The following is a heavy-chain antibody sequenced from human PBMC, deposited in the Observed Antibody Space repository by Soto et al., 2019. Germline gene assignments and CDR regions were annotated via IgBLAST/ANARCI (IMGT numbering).Heavy chain of an antibody. V-gene: IGHV4-59*01. CDR1: GGSISSYY. J-gene: IGHJ4*02. Sequence: SETLSLTCTVSGGSISSYYWSWIRQPPGKGLEWIGYIYYSGSTNYNPSLKSRVTISVDTSKNQFSLKLSSVTAADTATYFCERLQLVQKVIDYWGQGTLVTVSS. CDR3: ERLQLVQKVIDY. CDR2: IYYSGST. D-gene: IGHD1-1*01.